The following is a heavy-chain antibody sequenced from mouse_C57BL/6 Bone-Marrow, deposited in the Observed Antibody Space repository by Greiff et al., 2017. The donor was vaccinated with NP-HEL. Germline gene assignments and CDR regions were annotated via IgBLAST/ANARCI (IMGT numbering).Heavy chain of an antibody. CDR2: IYYSGTI. D-gene: IGHD2-12*01. Sequence: EVQLVESGPGLVKPSQTVFLTCTVTGISITTGNYRWSWIRQFPGNKLEWIGYIYYSGTITYNPSLTSRTTITRDTPKNQFFLEMHTLTAEDTATYYCARVTAPLYFDDWGTGTTVTVSS. V-gene: IGHV3-5*01. CDR1: GISITTGNYR. J-gene: IGHJ1*03. CDR3: ARVTAPLYFDD.